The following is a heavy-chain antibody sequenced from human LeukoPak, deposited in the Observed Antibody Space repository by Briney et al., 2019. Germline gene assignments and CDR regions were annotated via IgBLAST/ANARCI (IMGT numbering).Heavy chain of an antibody. Sequence: PSETLSLTCSVSGGSISSYYWSWIRQPPGKGLEWIGYIYYSGTTNYNPSLKSRVTISVDTSKNQFSLKLSSVTAADTAVYYCASTFPYCSGGSCKGYWGQGTLVTVSS. V-gene: IGHV4-59*08. J-gene: IGHJ4*02. CDR1: GGSISSYY. CDR2: IYYSGTT. CDR3: ASTFPYCSGGSCKGY. D-gene: IGHD2-15*01.